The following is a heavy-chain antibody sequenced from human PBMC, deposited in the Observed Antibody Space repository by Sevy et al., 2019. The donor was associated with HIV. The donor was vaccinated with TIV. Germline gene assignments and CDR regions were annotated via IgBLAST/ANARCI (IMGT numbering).Heavy chain of an antibody. D-gene: IGHD3-3*01. V-gene: IGHV4-34*01. CDR1: GGSFSGYY. CDR2: INHSGST. CDR3: ARAGGEEIFGANGYYFDY. J-gene: IGHJ4*02. Sequence: SETLSLTCAVYGGSFSGYYWSWIRQPPGKGLEWIGEINHSGSTNYNPSLKSRVTISVDTSKNQFSLKLSSVTAADTAVYYCARAGGEEIFGANGYYFDYWGQGTLFTVSS.